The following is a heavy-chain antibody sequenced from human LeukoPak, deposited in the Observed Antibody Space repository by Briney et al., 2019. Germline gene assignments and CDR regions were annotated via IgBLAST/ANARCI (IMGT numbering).Heavy chain of an antibody. CDR3: ARASWVSSTDAVR. D-gene: IGHD3-16*01. CDR1: GFTLSKHP. Sequence: GGSLRLSCAASGFTLSKHPMYWVRQAPGKGLEWVSSLSDTGDSRHYADSVKGRFTLSSDSSRNTVYLQLNNLRVEDTAIYYCARASWVSSTDAVRWGQGTLFTVSS. V-gene: IGHV3-23*01. J-gene: IGHJ4*02. CDR2: LSDTGDSR.